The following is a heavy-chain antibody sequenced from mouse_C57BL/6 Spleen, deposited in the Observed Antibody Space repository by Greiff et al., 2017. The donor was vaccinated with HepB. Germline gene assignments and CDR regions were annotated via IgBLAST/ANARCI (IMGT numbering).Heavy chain of an antibody. Sequence: EVQLQQSGPELVKPGASVKISCKASGYSFTGYYMNWVKQSPEKSLEWIGEINPSTGGTTYKQKFKAKATLTVDKSSSTAYMQLKSLTSEDSAVYYWARGGDYYGSSSYSMDYWGQGTSVTVPS. CDR1: GYSFTGYY. CDR3: ARGGDYYGSSSYSMDY. CDR2: INPSTGGT. D-gene: IGHD1-1*01. J-gene: IGHJ4*01. V-gene: IGHV1-42*01.